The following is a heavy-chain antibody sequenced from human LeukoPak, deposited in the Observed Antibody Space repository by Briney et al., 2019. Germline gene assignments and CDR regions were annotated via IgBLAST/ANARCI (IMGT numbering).Heavy chain of an antibody. V-gene: IGHV3-73*01. CDR3: TSPVAAAGLDAFDI. D-gene: IGHD6-13*01. CDR2: IRSKANSYAT. Sequence: GGSLRLSCAASGFTFSSYSMNWVRQASGKGLEWVGRIRSKANSYATAYAASVKGRFTISRDDSKNTAYLQMNSLKTEDTAVYYCTSPVAAAGLDAFDIWGQGTMVTVSS. J-gene: IGHJ3*02. CDR1: GFTFSSYS.